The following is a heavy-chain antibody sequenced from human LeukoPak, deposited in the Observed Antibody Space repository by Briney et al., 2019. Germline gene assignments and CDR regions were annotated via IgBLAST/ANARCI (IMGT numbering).Heavy chain of an antibody. V-gene: IGHV3-7*01. J-gene: IGHJ6*03. CDR2: IKQDGSEK. CDR1: RFTFSNYW. CDR3: ARGSGNARGHYYIDV. D-gene: IGHD2-2*01. Sequence: GGSLRLSCAASRFTFSNYWMSWVRQAPGKGLEWVANIKQDGSEKYYVDSVKGRFTVSRDNAKNSLYLQINSLRAEDTAVYYCARGSGNARGHYYIDVWGKGTTVTVSS.